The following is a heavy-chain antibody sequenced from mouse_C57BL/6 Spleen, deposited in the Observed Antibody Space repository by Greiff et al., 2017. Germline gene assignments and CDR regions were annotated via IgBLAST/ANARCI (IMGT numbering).Heavy chain of an antibody. Sequence: EVKLMESGGGLVKPGGSLKLSCAASGFTFSDYGMHWVRQAPEKGLEWVAYISSGSSTIYYADTVKGRFTISRDNAKNTLFLQMTSLMSEDTAMYYCARTTSYYYAMDYWGQGTSVTVSS. J-gene: IGHJ4*01. V-gene: IGHV5-17*01. D-gene: IGHD5-5*01. CDR2: ISSGSSTI. CDR3: ARTTSYYYAMDY. CDR1: GFTFSDYG.